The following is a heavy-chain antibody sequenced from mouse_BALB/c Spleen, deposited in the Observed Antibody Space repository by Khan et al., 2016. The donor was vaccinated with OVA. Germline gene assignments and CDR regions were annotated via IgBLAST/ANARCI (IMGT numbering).Heavy chain of an antibody. V-gene: IGHV3-2*02. CDR2: INYSGNT. J-gene: IGHJ3*01. Sequence: EVQLVESGPGLVKPSQSLSLTCTVTGYSITSEYAWNWIRQFPGNKLEWMGYINYSGNTRYNPSLKSRISITRDTSKNQFFLQLNSVTTEDTATYYCAGKDYYDYDPFPYGGQGTLVTVSA. CDR3: AGKDYYDYDPFPY. CDR1: GYSITSEYA. D-gene: IGHD2-4*01.